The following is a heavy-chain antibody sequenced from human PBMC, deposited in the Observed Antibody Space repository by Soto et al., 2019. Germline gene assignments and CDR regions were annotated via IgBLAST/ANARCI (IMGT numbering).Heavy chain of an antibody. Sequence: PSETLSLTCTVSGGSISSSSYYWGWIRTPPGKGLEWIRSIYYSGSTYYNPSLKSRVTISVDTSKNQFSLKLSSVTAADTAVYYCASHIVVVVAATQGRTNWFDPWGQGTLVTVSS. CDR2: IYYSGST. CDR1: GGSISSSSYY. V-gene: IGHV4-39*01. J-gene: IGHJ5*02. D-gene: IGHD2-15*01. CDR3: ASHIVVVVAATQGRTNWFDP.